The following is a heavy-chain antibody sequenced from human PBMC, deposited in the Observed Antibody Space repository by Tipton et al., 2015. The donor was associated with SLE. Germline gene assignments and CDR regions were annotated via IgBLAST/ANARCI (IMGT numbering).Heavy chain of an antibody. Sequence: SLRLSCAASGFTFSSYWMHWVRQAPGKGLVSVSRSNSDGSDTSYADSVKGRFTISRDNAKNTLYLQMNSLRAEDTAVYYCARSEMATITYWGQGTLVTVSS. CDR1: GFTFSSYW. D-gene: IGHD5-24*01. CDR3: ARSEMATITY. V-gene: IGHV3-74*01. J-gene: IGHJ4*02. CDR2: SNSDGSDT.